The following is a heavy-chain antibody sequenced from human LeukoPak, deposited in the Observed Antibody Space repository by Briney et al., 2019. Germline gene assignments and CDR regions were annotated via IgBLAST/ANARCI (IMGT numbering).Heavy chain of an antibody. V-gene: IGHV1-18*01. J-gene: IGHJ3*02. Sequence: ASVKVSCKASGGTFSSYAISWVRQAPGQGLEWMGWISAYNGNTNYAQKLQGRVTMTTDTSTSTAYMELRSLRSDDTAVYYCASVSPSVIGSHRERGGIVTTDAFDIWGQGTMVTVSS. CDR2: ISAYNGNT. D-gene: IGHD4-11*01. CDR1: GGTFSSYA. CDR3: ASVSPSVIGSHRERGGIVTTDAFDI.